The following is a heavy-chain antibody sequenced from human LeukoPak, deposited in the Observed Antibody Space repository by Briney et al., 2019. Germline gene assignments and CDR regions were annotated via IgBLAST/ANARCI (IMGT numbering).Heavy chain of an antibody. CDR1: GFTFSSYA. CDR3: AKDLGDPVGRDTGHGTFDY. V-gene: IGHV3-23*01. D-gene: IGHD1-1*01. CDR2: ISGSGGST. J-gene: IGHJ4*02. Sequence: GGSLRLSCAASGFTFSSYAMSWVRQAPGKGLEWVSAISGSGGSTYYADSVKGRFTISRDNSKNTLYLQMNSLRAEDTAVYYCAKDLGDPVGRDTGHGTFDYWGQGTLVTVSS.